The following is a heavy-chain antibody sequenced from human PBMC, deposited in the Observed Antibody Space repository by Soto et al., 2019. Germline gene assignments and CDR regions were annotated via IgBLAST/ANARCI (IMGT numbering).Heavy chain of an antibody. Sequence: SETLSLTCNASGGSITSSGSAWGWIRQSPGKGLEWIGTIDYSGNIYYIPSLKSRITISVDTSKNQISLKLSSVTAADTAVYYCARHIHNQGFEYYIDSWGQGTLVTVSS. V-gene: IGHV4-39*01. CDR1: GGSITSSGSA. CDR2: IDYSGNI. D-gene: IGHD1-1*01. J-gene: IGHJ4*02. CDR3: ARHIHNQGFEYYIDS.